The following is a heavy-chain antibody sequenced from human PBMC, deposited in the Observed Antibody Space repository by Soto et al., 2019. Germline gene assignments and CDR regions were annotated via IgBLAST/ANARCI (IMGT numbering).Heavy chain of an antibody. CDR3: AKDDSSSLGMDV. CDR1: GFTFSTYA. V-gene: IGHV3-23*01. D-gene: IGHD3-22*01. CDR2: ISGSGRNT. Sequence: EVQLLESGGGLVQPGGSLRLSCAASGFTFSTYAMSWVRQAPGQGREWVSSISGSGRNTYYTDSVKGRFAISRDNSRNTLFLQMSILRAEDTAVYYCAKDDSSSLGMDVWGQGTTVTVSS. J-gene: IGHJ6*02.